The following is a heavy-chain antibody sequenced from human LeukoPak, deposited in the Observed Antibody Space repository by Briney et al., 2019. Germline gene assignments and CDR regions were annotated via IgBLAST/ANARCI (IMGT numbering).Heavy chain of an antibody. V-gene: IGHV3-23*01. CDR2: ISGGGGST. CDR1: GFTVINSY. D-gene: IGHD1-26*01. Sequence: GGSLRLSCAASGFTVINSYVTWVRQAPGKGLEWVSAISGGGGSTYYADSVKGRFTISRDNSKNTLLLQMNSLRAEDTAVYYCAKDHVTGANTPLTKWGQGTLVTVSS. CDR3: AKDHVTGANTPLTK. J-gene: IGHJ4*02.